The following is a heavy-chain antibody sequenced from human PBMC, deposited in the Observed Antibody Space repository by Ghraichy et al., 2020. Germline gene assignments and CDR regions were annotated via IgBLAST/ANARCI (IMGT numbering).Heavy chain of an antibody. Sequence: GESLNISCAASGFTFSSYSMNWVRQAPGKGLEWVSYISSSSSTIYYADSVKGRFTISRDNAKNSLYLQMNSLRAEDTAVYYCAGPYYDFWSGYSPYYYYGMDVWGQGTTVTVSS. J-gene: IGHJ6*02. CDR2: ISSSSSTI. CDR1: GFTFSSYS. D-gene: IGHD3-3*01. CDR3: AGPYYDFWSGYSPYYYYGMDV. V-gene: IGHV3-48*01.